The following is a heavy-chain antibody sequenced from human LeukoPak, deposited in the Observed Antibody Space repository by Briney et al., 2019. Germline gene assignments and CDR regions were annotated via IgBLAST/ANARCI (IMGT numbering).Heavy chain of an antibody. J-gene: IGHJ5*02. Sequence: PGGSLRLSCAASGFRFSDFTMTWVRQAPGEGPEWVSAIGGRGCSTYYADSVGGRFTISRDNSKDMVYLQMNSLKVEDTATYYCGKEGGAWGQGTKVTVSS. D-gene: IGHD3-16*01. CDR1: GFRFSDFT. CDR2: IGGRGCST. V-gene: IGHV3-23*01. CDR3: GKEGGA.